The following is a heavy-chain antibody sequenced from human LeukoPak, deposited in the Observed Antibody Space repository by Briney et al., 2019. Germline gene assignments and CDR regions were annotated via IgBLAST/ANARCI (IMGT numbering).Heavy chain of an antibody. CDR1: GFTFSSYA. V-gene: IGHV3-30*04. CDR2: ISYDGSNK. CDR3: ARGSLCSGGSCHFDYYYYGMDV. J-gene: IGHJ6*02. D-gene: IGHD2-15*01. Sequence: GGSLRLSCAASGFTFSSYAMHWVRQAPGRGLEWVAVISYDGSNKYYADSVKGRFTISRDNSKNTLYLQMNSLRAEDTAVYYCARGSLCSGGSCHFDYYYYGMDVWGQGTTVTVSS.